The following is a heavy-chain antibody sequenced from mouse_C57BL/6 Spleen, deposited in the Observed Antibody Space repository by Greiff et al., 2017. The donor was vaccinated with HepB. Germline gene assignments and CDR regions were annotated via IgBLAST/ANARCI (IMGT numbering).Heavy chain of an antibody. J-gene: IGHJ4*01. V-gene: IGHV1-69*01. CDR3: AIYYYGSSSNYYAMDY. CDR1: GYTFTSYW. CDR2: IDPSDSYT. D-gene: IGHD1-1*01. Sequence: QVQLKQSGAELVMPGASVKLSCKASGYTFTSYWMHWVKQRPGQGLEWIGEIDPSDSYTNYNQKFKGKSTLTVDKSSSTAYMQLSSLTSEDSAVYYCAIYYYGSSSNYYAMDYWGQGTSVTVSS.